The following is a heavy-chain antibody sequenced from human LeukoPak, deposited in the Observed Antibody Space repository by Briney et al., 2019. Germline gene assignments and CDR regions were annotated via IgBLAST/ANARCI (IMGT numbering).Heavy chain of an antibody. CDR3: ARGSEGYCSGGGCYYGMDV. CDR1: RFTSSSYI. Sequence: GGSLRLSPAASRFTSSSYIMNWVRQAPGKGLEWVSYISSSSSYIYYADSVKGRFTISRDNAENSLYLQMNSLRAEDTSVYYCARGSEGYCSGGGCYYGMDVWGQGTTVTVSS. CDR2: ISSSSSYI. V-gene: IGHV3-21*01. J-gene: IGHJ6*01. D-gene: IGHD2-15*01.